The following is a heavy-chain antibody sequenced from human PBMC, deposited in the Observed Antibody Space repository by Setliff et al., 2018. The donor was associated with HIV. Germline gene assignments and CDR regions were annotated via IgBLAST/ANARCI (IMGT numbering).Heavy chain of an antibody. CDR2: FYYSGST. V-gene: IGHV4-39*01. J-gene: IGHJ6*02. CDR1: GGSISSYY. Sequence: SETLSLTCTVSGGSISSYYWGWIRQPPGKGLEWLGSFYYSGSTYYNPSLQSRVTISLDTSKNQFSLHLNSVTAADTAVYYCARQFTVQWLVSTYGMEVWGQGTTVTVSS. CDR3: ARQFTVQWLVSTYGMEV. D-gene: IGHD6-19*01.